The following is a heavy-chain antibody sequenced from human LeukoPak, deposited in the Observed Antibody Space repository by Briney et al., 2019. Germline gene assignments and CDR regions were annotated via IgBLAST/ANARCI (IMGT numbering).Heavy chain of an antibody. J-gene: IGHJ4*02. D-gene: IGHD4-17*01. CDR2: ISGTSRSTYI. CDR1: GFTFSTYN. Sequence: GGSLRLSCAASGFTFSTYNMHWVRQAPGKGLEWVSSISGTSRSTYIYYADSVKGRFTISRDNAENSLYLHMNSLRAEDTAVYYCARPSINDYGDFGYWGQGTLVTVSS. CDR3: ARPSINDYGDFGY. V-gene: IGHV3-21*01.